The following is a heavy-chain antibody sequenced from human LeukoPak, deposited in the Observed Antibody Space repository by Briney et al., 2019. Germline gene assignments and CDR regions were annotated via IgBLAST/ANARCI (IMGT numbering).Heavy chain of an antibody. CDR3: AKDLKSPLNYYDPKGLGAFDI. J-gene: IGHJ3*02. CDR1: GYTFTDYY. CDR2: INPHSGGT. V-gene: IGHV1-2*02. Sequence: WASVKVSCKASGYTFTDYYMHWVRQAPGQGLEWMGWINPHSGGTDHAQKFQGRVTMTRDTSISTAYMELSRLRSDDTAVYYCAKDLKSPLNYYDPKGLGAFDIWGQGTMVTVSS. D-gene: IGHD3-22*01.